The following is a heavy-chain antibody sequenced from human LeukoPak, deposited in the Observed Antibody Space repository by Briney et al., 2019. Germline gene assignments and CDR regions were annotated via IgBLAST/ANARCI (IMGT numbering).Heavy chain of an antibody. CDR2: INPSGGST. D-gene: IGHD6-19*01. CDR1: GYTFTVYH. J-gene: IGHJ5*02. V-gene: IGHV1-46*01. CDR3: ARDSLRTAIAMAGGNWFDP. Sequence: GASVKVSCKASGYTFTVYHMHWVRQAPGQGLEWMGIINPSGGSTTYAEKFQSILTMTRDTSTSTVYMELSSLRSEDTAVYYCARDSLRTAIAMAGGNWFDPWGQGTLVTVSS.